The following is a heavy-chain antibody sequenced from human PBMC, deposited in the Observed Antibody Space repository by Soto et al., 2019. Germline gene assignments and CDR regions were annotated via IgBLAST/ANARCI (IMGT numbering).Heavy chain of an antibody. CDR1: GGTLSDHG. CDR3: ARGVYGSGKYYTGPSAFDI. J-gene: IGHJ3*02. CDR2: TIPVFNTA. Sequence: QVQLEQSGAEVKKPGSSVNVSCKASGGTLSDHGVAWLRQAPGQGLEWMGGTIPVFNTAKYAQKFQGRGAVTADEYTNIAYWELCSLRSEYTDIYLCARGVYGSGKYYTGPSAFDICGQGTMVIVAS. D-gene: IGHD3-10*01. V-gene: IGHV1-69*01.